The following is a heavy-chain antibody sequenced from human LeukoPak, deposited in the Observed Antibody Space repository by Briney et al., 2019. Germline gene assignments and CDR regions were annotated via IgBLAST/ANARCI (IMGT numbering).Heavy chain of an antibody. Sequence: SETLSPTCAVYGGSFSGYYWSWIRQPPGKGLEWIGEINHSGSTNYNPSLKSRVTISVDTSKNQFSLKLSSVTAADTAVYYCARKAMVRAPFDPWGQGTLVTVSS. D-gene: IGHD3-10*01. V-gene: IGHV4-34*01. CDR2: INHSGST. CDR3: ARKAMVRAPFDP. CDR1: GGSFSGYY. J-gene: IGHJ5*02.